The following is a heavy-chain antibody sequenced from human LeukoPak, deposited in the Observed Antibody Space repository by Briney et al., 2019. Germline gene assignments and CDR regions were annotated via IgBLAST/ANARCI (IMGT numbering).Heavy chain of an antibody. CDR3: ARDRGGNYFDY. V-gene: IGHV3-23*01. J-gene: IGHJ4*02. CDR1: GFTFSSYA. D-gene: IGHD3-16*01. Sequence: PGGSLRLSCAASGFTFSSYAMSWVRQAPGKGLEWVSGISGSGGTTKYADSVKGRFTISRDNSKNTLYLQMNNLRAEDTAVYYCARDRGGNYFDYWGQGTLVTVSS. CDR2: ISGSGGTT.